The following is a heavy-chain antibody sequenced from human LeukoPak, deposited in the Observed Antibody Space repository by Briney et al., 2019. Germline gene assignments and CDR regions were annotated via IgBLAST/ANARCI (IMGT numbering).Heavy chain of an antibody. J-gene: IGHJ2*01. V-gene: IGHV3-53*01. CDR3: ARVGDHFHWYLHL. CDR1: GFTVRTNY. D-gene: IGHD3-10*01. CDR2: LYSGSDT. Sequence: GGSLRLSCAASGFTVRTNYMNWVRQAPGKGLEWASILYSGSDTYYADSVKGRFTISRDSSKNILSLQMNNLRAEDTAVYYCARVGDHFHWYLHLWGRGTLVTVSS.